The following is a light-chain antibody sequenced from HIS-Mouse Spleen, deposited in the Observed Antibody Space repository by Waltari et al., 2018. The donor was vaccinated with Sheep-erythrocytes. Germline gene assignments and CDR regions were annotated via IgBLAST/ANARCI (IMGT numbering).Light chain of an antibody. CDR3: QQGSNWYT. CDR2: DAS. Sequence: EIVMTQSPATLSLSPGKTATLSCRASQSVTSYLAWYQQKPGQAPRLLLYDASNRATRIPARFSGSGSGTVFTLTVVSLEPEDFAVYSCQQGSNWYTVGQATKLGIK. J-gene: IGKJ2*01. CDR1: QSVTSY. V-gene: IGKV3-11*01.